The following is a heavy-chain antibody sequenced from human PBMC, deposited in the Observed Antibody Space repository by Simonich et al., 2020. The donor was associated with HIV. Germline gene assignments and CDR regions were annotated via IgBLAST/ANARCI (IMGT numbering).Heavy chain of an antibody. CDR2: IYHSGGT. J-gene: IGHJ6*02. V-gene: IGHV4-38-2*01. Sequence: QVQLQESGPGLVKPSETLSLTFAVSGYSISSGYCWGWMRQPPGKGLEWIGSIYHSGGTYYNPSLRSRVTISVDTSKNQFSLKLSSVTAADTAVYYCARVMQQQLDRYYYYGMDVWGQGTTVTVSS. CDR1: GYSISSGYC. D-gene: IGHD6-13*01. CDR3: ARVMQQQLDRYYYYGMDV.